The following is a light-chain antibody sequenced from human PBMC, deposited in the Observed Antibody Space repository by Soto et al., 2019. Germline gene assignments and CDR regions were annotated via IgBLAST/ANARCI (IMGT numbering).Light chain of an antibody. CDR1: EDINNY. CDR3: LQYDDLTLT. Sequence: DIQMTQSPSSLSASVGDRVTITCQASEDINNYLNWYQQKPGKAPKLLIYDTSTLETGVPARFSGSESGTYFTLTISNMQHEDAAPAYRLQYDDLTLTAGGGTKGEIK. J-gene: IGKJ4*01. CDR2: DTS. V-gene: IGKV1-33*01.